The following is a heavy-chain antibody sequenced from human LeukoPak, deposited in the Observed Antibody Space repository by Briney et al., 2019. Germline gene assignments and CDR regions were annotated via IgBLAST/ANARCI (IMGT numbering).Heavy chain of an antibody. CDR3: ARGRAYYYYYMDV. CDR1: GFTFDDYG. V-gene: IGHV3-20*04. J-gene: IGHJ6*03. CDR2: VNWNGGST. Sequence: GGSLRLSCAASGFTFDDYGMSWVRQAPGKGLEWVSGVNWNGGSTGYADSVKGRFTISRDNAKNSLYLQMNSLRAEDTASYYCARGRAYYYYYMDVWGKGTTVTVSS.